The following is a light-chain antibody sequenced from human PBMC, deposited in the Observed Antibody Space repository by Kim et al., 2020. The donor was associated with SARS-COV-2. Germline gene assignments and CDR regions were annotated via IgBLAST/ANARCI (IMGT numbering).Light chain of an antibody. Sequence: ASGGDRVTITCRASQGIGSSLAWFQQKPGKAPQSLIYAASSLHSGVPSKFSGSGSGTDFTLTISSLQPEDFATYYCQQYYSYPPTFGQGTRLEIK. CDR3: QQYYSYPPT. J-gene: IGKJ5*01. V-gene: IGKV1-16*02. CDR2: AAS. CDR1: QGIGSS.